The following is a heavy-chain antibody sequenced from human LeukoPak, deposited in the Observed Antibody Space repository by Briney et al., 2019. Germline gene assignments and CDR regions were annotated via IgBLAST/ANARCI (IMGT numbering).Heavy chain of an antibody. D-gene: IGHD3-22*01. CDR3: ARDYYYDSSDPAPAFDI. V-gene: IGHV1-69*13. CDR2: IIPIFGTA. CDR1: GGTFISYA. J-gene: IGHJ3*02. Sequence: ASVNVSCKASGGTFISYAISWVRQAPGQGLEWMGGIIPIFGTANYAQKFQGRVTITADESTSTAYMELSSLRSEDTAVYYCARDYYYDSSDPAPAFDIWGQGTMVTVSS.